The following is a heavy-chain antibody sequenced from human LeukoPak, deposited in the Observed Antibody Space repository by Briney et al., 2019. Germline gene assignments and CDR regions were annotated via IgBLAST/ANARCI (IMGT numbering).Heavy chain of an antibody. CDR3: AHVPYSSSWYQNWFDP. Sequence: VSGPTLVNPTQTLTLTCTFSGFPLSTSGVGVGWIRQPPGKALEWLALIYWDDDMRYSPSLKSRLTITKDTSKNQVVLTMTNMDPVDTATYYCAHVPYSSSWYQNWFDPWGQGTLVTVSS. D-gene: IGHD6-13*01. CDR2: IYWDDDM. V-gene: IGHV2-5*02. J-gene: IGHJ5*02. CDR1: GFPLSTSGVG.